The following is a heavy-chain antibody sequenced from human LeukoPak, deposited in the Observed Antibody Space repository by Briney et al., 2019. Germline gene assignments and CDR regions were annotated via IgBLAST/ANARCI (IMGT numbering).Heavy chain of an antibody. CDR1: GFTISTDS. V-gene: IGHV3-48*01. CDR3: ARVGAGYSSDWYPRDAFDI. CDR2: ISSSSRTI. D-gene: IGHD6-19*01. Sequence: PGGSLRLSCAASGFTISTDSMNWVRQAPGKGLEWVSYISSSSRTIYYADSVKGRFTISRDNVKNSLYLQMNSLRVEDTAVYYCARVGAGYSSDWYPRDAFDIWGQGTMVTVSS. J-gene: IGHJ3*02.